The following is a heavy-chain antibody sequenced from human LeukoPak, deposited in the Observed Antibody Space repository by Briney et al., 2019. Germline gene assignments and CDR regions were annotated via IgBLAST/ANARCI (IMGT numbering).Heavy chain of an antibody. CDR1: GFTFSSYA. J-gene: IGHJ4*02. CDR2: ISGSGGST. CDR3: AKDLVLRVSGLAVAGPYRGYYFDY. V-gene: IGHV3-23*01. D-gene: IGHD6-19*01. Sequence: GGSLRLSCAASGFTFSSYAMSWVRQAPGKGLEWVSAISGSGGSTYYADSVKGRFTISRDNSKNTLYLQMNSLRAEDTAVYYCAKDLVLRVSGLAVAGPYRGYYFDYWGQGTLVTVSS.